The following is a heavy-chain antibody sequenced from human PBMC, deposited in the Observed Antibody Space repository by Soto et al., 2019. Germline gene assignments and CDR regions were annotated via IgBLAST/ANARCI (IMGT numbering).Heavy chain of an antibody. CDR1: GFTVSNNH. V-gene: IGHV3-53*01. CDR3: AGRLTTAASLDY. Sequence: VQLVESGGGLIQPGGSLRLSCAASGFTVSNNHMTWVRQAAGKGLELVSFVHGGGSTSYADTVKGRFTISRDNYKNTLCLQKDSVRAEDTAIYYCAGRLTTAASLDYWGRGTLVTVSS. J-gene: IGHJ4*02. D-gene: IGHD3-16*01. CDR2: VHGGGST.